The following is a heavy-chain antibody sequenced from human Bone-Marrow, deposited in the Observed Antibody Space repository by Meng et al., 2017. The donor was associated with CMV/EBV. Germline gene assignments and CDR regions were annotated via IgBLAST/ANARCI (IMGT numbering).Heavy chain of an antibody. CDR1: GGSISSYY. CDR3: ARGRGHDFWSGYFTTQFDP. CDR2: IYYSGST. J-gene: IGHJ5*02. D-gene: IGHD3-3*01. Sequence: SETLSLTCTVSGGSISSYYWSWIRQPPGKGLEWIGYIYYSGSTNYNPSLKSRVTISVDTSKNQFSLKLSSVTAAATAVYYCARGRGHDFWSGYFTTQFDPWGQGTLVTISS. V-gene: IGHV4-59*12.